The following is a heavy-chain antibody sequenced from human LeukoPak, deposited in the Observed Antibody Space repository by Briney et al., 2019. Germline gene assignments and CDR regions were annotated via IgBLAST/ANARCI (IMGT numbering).Heavy chain of an antibody. V-gene: IGHV3-23*01. J-gene: IGHJ4*02. CDR3: AKFPWVHYYDGGGYPRTFDS. CDR2: ISGSGVDT. Sequence: PGGSLRLSCAASGFAFSSYAMSWVRQAPGKGLEWVSGISGSGVDTFYADSVKGRFTISRDDSKNTLYLQMNSLRAEDTAVYFCAKFPWVHYYDGGGYPRTFDSWGQGTLVTVSS. D-gene: IGHD3-22*01. CDR1: GFAFSSYA.